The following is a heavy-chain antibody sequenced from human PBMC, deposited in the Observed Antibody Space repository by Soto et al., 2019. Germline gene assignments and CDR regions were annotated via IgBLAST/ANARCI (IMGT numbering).Heavy chain of an antibody. CDR2: IYHSGST. J-gene: IGHJ5*02. CDR1: GGFISSSNW. D-gene: IGHD3-16*01. V-gene: IGHV4-4*02. CDR3: ARALIGWLDP. Sequence: PSETLALTCAVSGGFISSSNWWSWVRQPPGKGLEWIGEIYHSGSTNYNPSLKSRVTISVDKPKNQFSLKLSSVTPAATAVYYCARALIGWLDPWGKGTLVTVSS.